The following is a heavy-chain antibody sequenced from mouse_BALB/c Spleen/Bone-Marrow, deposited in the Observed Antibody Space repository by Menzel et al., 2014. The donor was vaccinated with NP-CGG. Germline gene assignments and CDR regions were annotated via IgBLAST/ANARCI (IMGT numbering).Heavy chain of an antibody. D-gene: IGHD1-2*01. J-gene: IGHJ2*01. CDR2: ILPGSGTT. V-gene: IGHV1-9*01. CDR3: ASPSTAEEY. Sequence: QVQLKQSGAELMKPGASVKISCKATGYTLTTYWIEWVKQRPGHGLEWIGEILPGSGTTNYNEKFRGKATFTADTSSNTAYMQLSSLTSEDPAVYYCASPSTAEEYWGQGTTLTVSS. CDR1: GYTLTTYW.